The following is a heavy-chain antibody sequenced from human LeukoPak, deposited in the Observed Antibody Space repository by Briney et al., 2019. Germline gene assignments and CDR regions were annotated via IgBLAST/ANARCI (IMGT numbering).Heavy chain of an antibody. CDR3: ARLVAVAGLFDY. CDR2: IYPSGST. V-gene: IGHV4-4*02. CDR1: GGSISSTNW. Sequence: PSETLSLTCAVSGGSISSTNWWSWVRQPPGKGLEWIGEIYPSGSTNYNPSLKSRVTISVDKSKNQLSLRLSSVTAADTAVYYCARLVAVAGLFDYWGQGTLVTVSS. D-gene: IGHD6-19*01. J-gene: IGHJ4*02.